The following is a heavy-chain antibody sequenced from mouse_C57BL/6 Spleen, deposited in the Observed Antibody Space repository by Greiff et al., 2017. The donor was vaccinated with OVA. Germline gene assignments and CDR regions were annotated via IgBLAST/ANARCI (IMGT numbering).Heavy chain of an antibody. CDR2: IRNKANGYTT. D-gene: IGHD1-1*01. CDR3: ARSPYYYYYFDY. V-gene: IGHV7-3*01. CDR1: GFTFTDYY. Sequence: DVKLVESGGGLVQPGGSLSLSCAASGFTFTDYYMSWVRQPPGKALEWLGFIRNKANGYTTEYSAAVKGRFTISRDNSQSILDLQMHALRAEDSATYYCARSPYYYYYFDYWGQGTTLTVSA. J-gene: IGHJ2*01.